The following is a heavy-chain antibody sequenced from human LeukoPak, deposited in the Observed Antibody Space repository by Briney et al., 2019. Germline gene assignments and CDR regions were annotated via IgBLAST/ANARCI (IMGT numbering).Heavy chain of an antibody. Sequence: GGSLRLSCAGSGFPFSSHGMNWVRQAPGKGLEWVSGISPGGGPTYYADSVKGRFTISRDDVKSTLYLQMKNLRAEDTAVYYCAKDGAWLRFDDWGQGTLVTVSS. V-gene: IGHV3-23*01. D-gene: IGHD5-12*01. J-gene: IGHJ4*02. CDR1: GFPFSSHG. CDR2: ISPGGGPT. CDR3: AKDGAWLRFDD.